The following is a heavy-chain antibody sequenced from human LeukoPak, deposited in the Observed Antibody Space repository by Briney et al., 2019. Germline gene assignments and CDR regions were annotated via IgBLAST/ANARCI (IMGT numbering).Heavy chain of an antibody. CDR1: GFTFSSYG. CDR3: ARQYYDIWSGYYTADYYFDY. J-gene: IGHJ4*02. D-gene: IGHD3-3*01. V-gene: IGHV3-21*01. Sequence: GGSLRLSCAASGFTFSSYGMNWVRQAPGKGQEWISSISSSTSYIYYADSVKGRFTISRDNAKNSLYLQVNSLRAEDTAVYHCARQYYDIWSGYYTADYYFDYWGQGTLVTVSS. CDR2: ISSSTSYI.